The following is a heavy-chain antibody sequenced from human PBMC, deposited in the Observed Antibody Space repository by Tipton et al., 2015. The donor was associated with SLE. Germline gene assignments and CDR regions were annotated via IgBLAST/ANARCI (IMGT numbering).Heavy chain of an antibody. D-gene: IGHD5-24*01. CDR1: GYSISSGYY. V-gene: IGHV4-38-2*02. CDR2: IYHSGST. J-gene: IGHJ2*01. CDR3: ARRGYNYWYFDL. Sequence: TLSLTCTVSGYSISSGYYCGWIRQPPGKGLEWIGSIYHSGSTYYNPSLKSRVTISVDTSKNQFSLKLRSVTAADTAVYYCARRGYNYWYFDLWGRGALVTVSS.